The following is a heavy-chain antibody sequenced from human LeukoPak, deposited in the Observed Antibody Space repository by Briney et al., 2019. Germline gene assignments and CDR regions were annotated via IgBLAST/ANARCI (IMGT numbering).Heavy chain of an antibody. J-gene: IGHJ4*02. CDR2: ISYSGNT. D-gene: IGHD6-6*01. Sequence: SETLSLTCTVSGGSISSNYWNWIRQSPEKGPEWIGYISYSGNTNYNPSLKSRVTILADTSKNQFSLRLSSVTAADSAVYYCAYTEYGSSPFEYWGQGTPVTVSS. CDR1: GGSISSNY. CDR3: AYTEYGSSPFEY. V-gene: IGHV4-59*01.